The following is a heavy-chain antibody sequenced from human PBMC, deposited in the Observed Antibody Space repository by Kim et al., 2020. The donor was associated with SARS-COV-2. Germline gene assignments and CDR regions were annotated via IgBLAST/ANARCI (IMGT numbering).Heavy chain of an antibody. CDR2: IYSGGST. Sequence: GGSLRLSCAASGFTVSSNYMSWVRQAPGKGLEWVSVIYSGGSTYYADSVKGRFTISRDNSKNTLYLQMNSLRAEDTAVYYCARLGIAVAGPLDYWGQGTLVTVSS. CDR3: ARLGIAVAGPLDY. D-gene: IGHD6-19*01. CDR1: GFTVSSNY. J-gene: IGHJ4*02. V-gene: IGHV3-66*02.